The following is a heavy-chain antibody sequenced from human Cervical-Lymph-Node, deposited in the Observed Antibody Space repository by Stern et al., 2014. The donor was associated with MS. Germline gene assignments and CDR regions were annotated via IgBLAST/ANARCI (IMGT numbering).Heavy chain of an antibody. J-gene: IGHJ6*02. D-gene: IGHD2/OR15-2a*01. Sequence: VQLEESGGGVVQPGRSLRLSCAASGFTLSSYALHWVRQAPGKGLAWVAVISYDGSDKYYANSVKGRFTISRDNSKNTLDLQMNSLRPEDTAVYYCARVWTTFSVHYYYGMDVWGQGTTVTVSS. CDR3: ARVWTTFSVHYYYGMDV. CDR1: GFTLSSYA. V-gene: IGHV3-30*01. CDR2: ISYDGSDK.